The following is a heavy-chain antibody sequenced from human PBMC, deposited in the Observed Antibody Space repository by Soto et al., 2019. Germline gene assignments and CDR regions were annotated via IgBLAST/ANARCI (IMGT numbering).Heavy chain of an antibody. CDR1: GCTLSSDV. V-gene: IGHV1-69*13. J-gene: IGHJ4*02. CDR2: IIPIFGTT. CDR3: ARDVLRGYCSGGRCYNFDY. Sequence: SPVKLSRTVSGCTLSSDVISCVRQPPTQGLEWMGGIIPIFGTTNYAQKFQGRVTITADESTSTAYMELSSLRSEDTAVYYCARDVLRGYCSGGRCYNFDYWGQGTLVTVSS. D-gene: IGHD2-15*01.